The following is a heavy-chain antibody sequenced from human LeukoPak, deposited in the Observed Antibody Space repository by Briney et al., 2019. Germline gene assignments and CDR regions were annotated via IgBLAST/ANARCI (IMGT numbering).Heavy chain of an antibody. CDR2: ISGSGDTT. CDR1: GFTFNNYA. V-gene: IGHV3-23*01. CDR3: ARALTGTRPDDY. J-gene: IGHJ4*02. Sequence: GGSLRLSCAASGFTFNNYAVSWVRQTPGKGLEWVSAISGSGDTTYYADSVKGRFTISRDNSKNTLYLQMNSLRAEDTAVYYCARALTGTRPDDYWGQGTLLSVSS. D-gene: IGHD1-20*01.